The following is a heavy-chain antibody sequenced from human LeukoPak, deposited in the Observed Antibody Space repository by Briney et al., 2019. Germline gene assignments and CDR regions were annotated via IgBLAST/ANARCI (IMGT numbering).Heavy chain of an antibody. Sequence: SETLSLTCTVSGGSISSYYWSWIRQPPGKGLEWIGYIYYSGSTNYNPSLKSRVTISVDTSKNQFSLKLSSVTAADTAVYYCARVEWEPRGWFDPWGQGTLVTVSS. J-gene: IGHJ5*02. CDR1: GGSISSYY. V-gene: IGHV4-59*01. CDR2: IYYSGST. CDR3: ARVEWEPRGWFDP. D-gene: IGHD1-26*01.